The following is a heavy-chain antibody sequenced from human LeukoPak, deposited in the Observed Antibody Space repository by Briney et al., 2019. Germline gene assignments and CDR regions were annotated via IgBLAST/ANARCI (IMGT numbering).Heavy chain of an antibody. J-gene: IGHJ4*02. Sequence: GGSLRLSCAASGFTFSNFEMNWVRRAPGKGLEWVSHITTDSSAKKYKDSVKGRFTISRDNSKNTLYLQMNSLRAEDTAVYYCARDLGYSYQFDYWGQGTLVTVSS. D-gene: IGHD5-18*01. CDR3: ARDLGYSYQFDY. CDR1: GFTFSNFE. CDR2: ITTDSSAK. V-gene: IGHV3-48*01.